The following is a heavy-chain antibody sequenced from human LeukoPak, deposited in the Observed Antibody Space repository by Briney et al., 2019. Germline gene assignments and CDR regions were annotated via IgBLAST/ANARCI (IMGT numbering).Heavy chain of an antibody. D-gene: IGHD2-2*01. Sequence: TSETLSLTCTVSGGSTSGYYWSWIRHPAGKGLEWIGRVYASGSTHYNPSVKSRVTMSVDASRNQFSLKLSSVTAADTAVYFCARDIGYCTSANCYGRFNWFDPWGQGTLVTVSS. J-gene: IGHJ5*02. CDR2: VYASGST. CDR3: ARDIGYCTSANCYGRFNWFDP. V-gene: IGHV4-4*07. CDR1: GGSTSGYY.